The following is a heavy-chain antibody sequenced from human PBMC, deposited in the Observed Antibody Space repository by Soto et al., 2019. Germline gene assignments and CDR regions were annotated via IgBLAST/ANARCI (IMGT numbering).Heavy chain of an antibody. CDR1: GFTFSSYG. CDR2: ISYDGSNK. Sequence: QVQLVESGGGVVQPGRSLRLSCAASGFTFSSYGMHWVRQAPGKGLEWVAVISYDGSNKYYADSVKGRFTISRDNSKNTLYLQMNSLRAEDTAVYYCAKVRGLGYGDYSDYWGQGTLVTVSS. D-gene: IGHD4-17*01. CDR3: AKVRGLGYGDYSDY. V-gene: IGHV3-30*18. J-gene: IGHJ4*02.